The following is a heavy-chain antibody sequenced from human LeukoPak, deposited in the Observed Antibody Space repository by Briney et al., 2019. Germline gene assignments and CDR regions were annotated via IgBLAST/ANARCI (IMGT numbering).Heavy chain of an antibody. Sequence: SETLALTCTVSGGSISSSSDYWGWIRQPPGKGLEWVGSIYYSGSTYYNPSLKSRVTISVDTSKNQFSLKLSSVTAADTAVYYCARDRVAAAYYFDYWGQGTLVTVSS. J-gene: IGHJ4*02. CDR3: ARDRVAAAYYFDY. CDR2: IYYSGST. CDR1: GGSISSSSDY. V-gene: IGHV4-39*07. D-gene: IGHD6-25*01.